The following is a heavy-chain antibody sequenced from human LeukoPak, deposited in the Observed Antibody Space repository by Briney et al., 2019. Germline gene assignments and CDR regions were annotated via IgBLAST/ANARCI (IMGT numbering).Heavy chain of an antibody. Sequence: PPGGSLRLSCAASGFTFSTDWMHWVRQAPGKGLVWVSRISTDGSITSYADSVKGRFTISRDNAKDMLYLQMNSLRAEDTAVYYCARHLNYYLDYWGQGTLVTVSS. CDR2: ISTDGSIT. V-gene: IGHV3-74*01. D-gene: IGHD3-10*01. J-gene: IGHJ4*02. CDR1: GFTFSTDW. CDR3: ARHLNYYLDY.